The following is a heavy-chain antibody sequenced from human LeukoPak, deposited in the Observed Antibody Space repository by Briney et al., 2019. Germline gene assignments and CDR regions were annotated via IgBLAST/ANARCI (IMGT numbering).Heavy chain of an antibody. D-gene: IGHD3-10*02. Sequence: QPGGSLGLSCTGSGFTFGDYAMSWFRQAPGKGLEWVGLIRSKTYGGTTENAASVKGRFTISRDDSKSIAYLQMNSLKTEDTAVYYCTKPMSPSYYYYYMDVWGKGTTVAVSS. CDR1: GFTFGDYA. CDR3: TKPMSPSYYYYYMDV. V-gene: IGHV3-49*03. J-gene: IGHJ6*03. CDR2: IRSKTYGGTT.